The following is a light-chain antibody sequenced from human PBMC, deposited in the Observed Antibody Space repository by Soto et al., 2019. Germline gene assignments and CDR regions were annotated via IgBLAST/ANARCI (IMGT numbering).Light chain of an antibody. CDR3: CSYAGSRSLV. J-gene: IGLJ2*01. CDR2: ERT. V-gene: IGLV2-23*01. CDR1: SSDVGTYNL. Sequence: QSVLTQPASASESPGQSITISCTGTSSDVGTYNLLSWFQQHPGKVPKLMNYERTKRPSGVSNRFSGSKSGNTASLTIAGLQAEDEADYYCCSYAGSRSLVFGGGTKLTVL.